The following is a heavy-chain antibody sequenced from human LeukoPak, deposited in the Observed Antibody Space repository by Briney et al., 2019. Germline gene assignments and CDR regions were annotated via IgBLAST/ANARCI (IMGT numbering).Heavy chain of an antibody. CDR3: ARRQDGHDY. J-gene: IGHJ4*02. CDR2: IYTTGST. Sequence: SETLSLTCTVSGNSIANTFYYWSCLRHPAKKGLEWIGRIYTTGSTDYNPSLKSRVTISLDTSRNQFSLKLSSVTAADTAVYYCARRQDGHDYWGQGTLVTVSS. V-gene: IGHV4-61*02. CDR1: GNSIANTFYY.